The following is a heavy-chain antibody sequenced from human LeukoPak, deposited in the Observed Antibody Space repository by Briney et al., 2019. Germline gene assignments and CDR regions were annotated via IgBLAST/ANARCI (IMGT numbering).Heavy chain of an antibody. J-gene: IGHJ4*02. CDR1: GFTFSSYA. Sequence: GGSLRLSCAASGFTFSSYAMSWVRQAPGKGLEWVSAISGSGGSTYYADSVKGRFTISRDNSKNALYLQMNSLRAEDTAVYYCAKGSGGYYYVPFDYWGQGTLVTVSS. V-gene: IGHV3-23*01. CDR3: AKGSGGYYYVPFDY. CDR2: ISGSGGST. D-gene: IGHD3-22*01.